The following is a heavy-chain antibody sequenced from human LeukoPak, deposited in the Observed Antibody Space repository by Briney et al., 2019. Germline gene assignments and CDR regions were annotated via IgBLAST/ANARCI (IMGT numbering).Heavy chain of an antibody. CDR3: AKSNGYGLVDI. J-gene: IGHJ3*02. V-gene: IGHV4-39*07. Sequence: SETLSLTCTVSGGSISTSNYYWGWVRQPPGKGLEWIGNIFYSGSTYYSPSLKSRVTISLDTSRNQFSLKLNSVTAADTAVYYCAKSNGYGLVDIWGRGTMVTVSS. D-gene: IGHD3-10*01. CDR2: IFYSGST. CDR1: GGSISTSNYY.